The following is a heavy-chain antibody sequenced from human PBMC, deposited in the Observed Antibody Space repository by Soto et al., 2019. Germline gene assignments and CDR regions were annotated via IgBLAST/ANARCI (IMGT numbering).Heavy chain of an antibody. V-gene: IGHV3-48*01. J-gene: IGHJ3*02. CDR2: ISSSSSTI. CDR3: AYGYCSSTSCGIDAFDI. Sequence: GSLRLSCAASGFTFSSYSMNWVRQAPGKGLEWVSYISSSSSTIYYADSVKGRFTISRDNAKNSLYLQMNSLRAEDTAVYYCAYGYCSSTSCGIDAFDIWGQGTMVTVSS. D-gene: IGHD2-2*03. CDR1: GFTFSSYS.